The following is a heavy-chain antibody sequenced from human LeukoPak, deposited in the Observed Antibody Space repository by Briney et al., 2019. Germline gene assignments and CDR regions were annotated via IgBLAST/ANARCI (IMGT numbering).Heavy chain of an antibody. Sequence: GGSLRLSCAASGFTFSSYGMSWVRQAPGKGLEWVSSIGGSGGSTYYADSVKGRFTISRDNSKNTLYLQMNSLRVEDTAVYYCTNGPTSSGYFYYFDYWGQGTLVTVSS. J-gene: IGHJ4*02. D-gene: IGHD3-22*01. CDR2: IGGSGGST. CDR3: TNGPTSSGYFYYFDY. CDR1: GFTFSSYG. V-gene: IGHV3-23*01.